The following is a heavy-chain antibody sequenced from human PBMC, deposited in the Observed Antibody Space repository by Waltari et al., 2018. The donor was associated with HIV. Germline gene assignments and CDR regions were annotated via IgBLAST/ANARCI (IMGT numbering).Heavy chain of an antibody. CDR2: INHSGST. CDR1: GGSFSGYY. CDR3: ARGGWGIVVVPAADNYGMDV. J-gene: IGHJ6*02. D-gene: IGHD2-2*01. V-gene: IGHV4-34*01. Sequence: QVQLQQWGAGLLKPSETLSLTCAVYGGSFSGYYWSWIRQPPGKGLEWIGEINHSGSTNDNPSLKRRVTIAVDTAKNQFSLKLSSVTAADTAVYYCARGGWGIVVVPAADNYGMDVWGQGTTVTVSS.